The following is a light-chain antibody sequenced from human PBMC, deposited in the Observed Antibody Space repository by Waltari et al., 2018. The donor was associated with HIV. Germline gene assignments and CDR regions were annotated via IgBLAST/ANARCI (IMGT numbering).Light chain of an antibody. CDR2: DYD. Sequence: QSALTQPASVSGSPGQSITISCTGVSGDVGGHNVVSWYQQHPGKAPKLIIYDYDQRPSGVSTRFAGSKSGNTASLSISGLQAEDEADYYCCSFVAGGTPFGGGTKVTVL. CDR1: SGDVGGHNV. V-gene: IGLV2-23*01. CDR3: CSFVAGGTP. J-gene: IGLJ2*01.